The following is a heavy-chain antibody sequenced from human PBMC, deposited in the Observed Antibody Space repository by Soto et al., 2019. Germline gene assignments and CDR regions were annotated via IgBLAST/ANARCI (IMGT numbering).Heavy chain of an antibody. CDR1: GGSISSYY. J-gene: IGHJ5*02. CDR3: ARLFKGPYMVRGVVMWFDP. D-gene: IGHD3-10*01. Sequence: SETLSLTCTVSGGSISSYYWSWIRQPPGKGLEWIGYIYYSGSTNYNPSLKSRVTISVDTSKNQFSLKLSSVTAADTAVYYCARLFKGPYMVRGVVMWFDPWGQGTLVTVSS. V-gene: IGHV4-59*08. CDR2: IYYSGST.